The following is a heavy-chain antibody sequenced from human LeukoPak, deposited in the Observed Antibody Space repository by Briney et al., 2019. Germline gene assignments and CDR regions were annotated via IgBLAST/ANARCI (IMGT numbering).Heavy chain of an antibody. CDR1: GGSISSSSYY. D-gene: IGHD2-21*01. J-gene: IGHJ3*02. CDR2: IYNSGST. CDR3: ARGSYATRLFLGAFDI. V-gene: IGHV4-61*05. Sequence: SETLSLTCTVSGGSISSSSYYWGWIRQPPGKGLEWIGYIYNSGSTNYNPSLKSRVTISIDTSKHQFSLKLSSVTAADTAVYYCARGSYATRLFLGAFDIWGQGTMVTVSS.